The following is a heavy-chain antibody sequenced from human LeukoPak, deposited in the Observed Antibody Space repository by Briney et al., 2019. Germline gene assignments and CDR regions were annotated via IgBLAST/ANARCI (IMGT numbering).Heavy chain of an antibody. CDR2: ISYDGSNK. CDR3: AKDSWSSGYPGHFDY. V-gene: IGHV3-30*18. J-gene: IGHJ4*02. CDR1: GFTFSNYG. Sequence: HTGGSLRLSCAASGFTFSNYGMHWVRQAPGKGLEWVAVISYDGSNKYYADSVKGRFTISRDNSKNTLYLQMNSLRAEDTAVYYCAKDSWSSGYPGHFDYWGQGTLVTVSS. D-gene: IGHD3-22*01.